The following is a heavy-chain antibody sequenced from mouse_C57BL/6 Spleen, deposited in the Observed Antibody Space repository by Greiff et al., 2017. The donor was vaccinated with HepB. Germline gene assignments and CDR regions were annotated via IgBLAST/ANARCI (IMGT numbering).Heavy chain of an antibody. CDR1: GFNIKNTY. V-gene: IGHV14-3*01. D-gene: IGHD3-2*02. J-gene: IGHJ4*01. CDR3: ARGGSGYVGYAMDY. Sequence: EVKVEESVAELVRPGASVKLSCTASGFNIKNTYMHWVKQRPEQGLEGIGRIDPANGNTKYDPKVQGKATITADTSSNTAYLQLSSLTSEETAIYYCARGGSGYVGYAMDYWGQGTSVTVSS. CDR2: IDPANGNT.